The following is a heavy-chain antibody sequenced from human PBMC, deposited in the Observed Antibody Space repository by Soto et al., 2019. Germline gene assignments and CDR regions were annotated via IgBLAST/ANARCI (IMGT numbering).Heavy chain of an antibody. CDR3: ARGYSSSWYGGYYYYGMDV. CDR1: GDSVSSNSAA. CDR2: TYYRSKWHN. Sequence: SQALSLTCAISGDSVSSNSAAWNWIRQSPSGGLEWLGRTYYRSKWHNDYAVSVKSRITINPDTSKNQFSLQLNSVTPEDTAVYYCARGYSSSWYGGYYYYGMDVWGQGTTVTVSS. J-gene: IGHJ6*02. D-gene: IGHD6-13*01. V-gene: IGHV6-1*01.